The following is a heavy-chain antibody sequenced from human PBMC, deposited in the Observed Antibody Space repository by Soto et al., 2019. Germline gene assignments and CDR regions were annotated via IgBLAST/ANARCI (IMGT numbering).Heavy chain of an antibody. CDR2: ISYDGSNK. J-gene: IGHJ4*02. Sequence: QVPLVESGGGVVQPGRSLRLSCAASGFTFSSYGMHWVLQAPCKGLEWVAVISYDGSNKYYADSVKGRFTISRDNSKNPLYLQMNSLRAEDTAVYYCAKGAVGKRWLQLPGNFDYWGQGTLVTVSS. CDR1: GFTFSSYG. V-gene: IGHV3-30*18. CDR3: AKGAVGKRWLQLPGNFDY. D-gene: IGHD5-12*01.